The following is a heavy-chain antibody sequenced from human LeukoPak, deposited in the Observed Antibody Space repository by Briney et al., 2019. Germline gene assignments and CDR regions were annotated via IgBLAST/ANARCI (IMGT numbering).Heavy chain of an antibody. V-gene: IGHV3-53*05. D-gene: IGHD2-15*01. J-gene: IGHJ3*02. CDR3: ARPVVAATTPDTFDI. CDR1: GFIVSTDY. CDR2: IYSGGST. Sequence: GGSLRLSCAASGFIVSTDYMSWVRQAPGKGLEWVSVIYSGGSTYYADSVKGRFTISRDNSKNTLFLQMNSLRAEDTAVYYCARPVVAATTPDTFDIWGQGTMVTVSS.